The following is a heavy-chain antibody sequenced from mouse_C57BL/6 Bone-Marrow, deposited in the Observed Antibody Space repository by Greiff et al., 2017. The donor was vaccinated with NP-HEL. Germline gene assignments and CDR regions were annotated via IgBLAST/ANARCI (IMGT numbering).Heavy chain of an antibody. CDR3: ARSRAYGYGGTGFAY. CDR1: GYTFTSYW. J-gene: IGHJ3*01. CDR2: IDPNSGGT. Sequence: QVQLKQPGAELVKPGASVKLSCKASGYTFTSYWMHWVKQRPGRGLEWIGRIDPNSGGTKYNEKFKSKATLTVDKPSSTAYMQLSSLTSEDSAVYYCARSRAYGYGGTGFAYWGQGTLVTVSA. V-gene: IGHV1-72*01. D-gene: IGHD2-2*01.